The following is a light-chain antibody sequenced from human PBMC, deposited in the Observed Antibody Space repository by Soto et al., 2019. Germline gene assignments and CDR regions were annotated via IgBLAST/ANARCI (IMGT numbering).Light chain of an antibody. Sequence: DIQMTQSPSSLSASVGDRVTITCQASQAIRNYLNWYQQRPGTAPKLLIDGGSTLETGVPSRLSGRGSAAEFTLTISSLQPEDIETCYFQPYYSLPTTFGRGTKVEIK. J-gene: IGKJ4*01. CDR3: QPYYSLPTT. V-gene: IGKV1-33*01. CDR2: GGS. CDR1: QAIRNY.